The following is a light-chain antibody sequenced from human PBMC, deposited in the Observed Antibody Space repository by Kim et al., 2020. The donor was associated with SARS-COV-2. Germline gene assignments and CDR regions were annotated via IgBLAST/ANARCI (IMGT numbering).Light chain of an antibody. CDR3: QQRSNWPPT. J-gene: IGKJ1*01. CDR2: DAS. V-gene: IGKV3-11*01. Sequence: LSPGERATLSCRARQSVSSYLAWYQQKPGQAPRLRIYDASNRATGIPARFSGSGSGTDFTLTISSLEPEDFAVYYCQQRSNWPPTFGQGTKVEIK. CDR1: QSVSSY.